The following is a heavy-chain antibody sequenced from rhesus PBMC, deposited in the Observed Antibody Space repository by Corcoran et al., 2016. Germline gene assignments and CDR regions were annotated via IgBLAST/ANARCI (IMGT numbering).Heavy chain of an antibody. CDR1: GYSISSGYY. D-gene: IGHD6-25*01. CDR3: ARHRGGSDLDC. J-gene: IGHJ4*01. V-gene: IGHV4-99*01. Sequence: QVQLQESGPGLVKPSETLSLTCAVSGYSISSGYYWGWIRQPPGKGLESIGYISGSSGTTYYNTSLTSRVTISKDTSTNQFSLTLSTVTAAVTAVYYCARHRGGSDLDCWGQGVLVTVSS. CDR2: ISGSSGTT.